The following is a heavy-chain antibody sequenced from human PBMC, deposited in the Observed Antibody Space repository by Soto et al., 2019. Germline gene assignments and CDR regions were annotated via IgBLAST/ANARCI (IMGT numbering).Heavy chain of an antibody. J-gene: IGHJ4*02. D-gene: IGHD2-2*01. V-gene: IGHV1-18*01. CDR2: ISAYNGNT. CDR3: ARAGGGVVPAALPEGGADY. Sequence: QVQLVQSGAEVKKPGASVKVSCKASGYTFTSYGISWVRQAPGQGLEWMGWISAYNGNTNYAQKLQGRVTMTTDTPTSTAYMELRSLRSDDTAVYYCARAGGGVVPAALPEGGADYWGQGTLVTVSS. CDR1: GYTFTSYG.